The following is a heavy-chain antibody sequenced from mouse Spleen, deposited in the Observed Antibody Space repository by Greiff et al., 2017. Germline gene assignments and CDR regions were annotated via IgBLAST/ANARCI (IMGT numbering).Heavy chain of an antibody. Sequence: VQLQQSGAELVKPGASVKLSCKASGYTFTSYWMHWVKQRPGQGLEWIGMIHPNSGSTNYNEKFKSKATLTVDKSSSTAYMQLSSLTSEDSAVYYCARSQTGTGDYFDYWGQGTTLTVSS. V-gene: IGHV1-64*01. CDR3: ARSQTGTGDYFDY. CDR1: GYTFTSYW. J-gene: IGHJ2*01. CDR2: IHPNSGST. D-gene: IGHD4-1*01.